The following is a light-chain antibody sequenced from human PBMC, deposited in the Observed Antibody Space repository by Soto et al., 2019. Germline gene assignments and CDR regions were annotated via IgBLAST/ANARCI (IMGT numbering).Light chain of an antibody. CDR1: QSISSY. CDR3: QQSYSTPIT. CDR2: AAS. J-gene: IGKJ5*01. Sequence: DIQMPQSRSSLCSSLADRFTNTCRASQSISSYLNWYQQKPGKAPKLLIYAASSLQSGVPSRFSGSGSGTDFTLTISSLQPEDFATYYCQQSYSTPITFGQGTRLEIK. V-gene: IGKV1-39*01.